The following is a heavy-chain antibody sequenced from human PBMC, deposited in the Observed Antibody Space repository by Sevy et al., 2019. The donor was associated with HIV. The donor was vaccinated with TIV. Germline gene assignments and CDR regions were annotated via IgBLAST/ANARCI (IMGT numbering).Heavy chain of an antibody. CDR2: ISGTGDYT. CDR1: GFTFSNFA. Sequence: GGSLRLSCAASGFTFSNFAMGWVRQAPGKGLDWISVISGTGDYTYYADSVKGRFTISRDNSKNTLFLQMNSLRAEDTAIFYCAKKMCGGSGMAFLVDYWGQGTLVTVSS. J-gene: IGHJ4*02. V-gene: IGHV3-23*01. D-gene: IGHD3-10*02. CDR3: AKKMCGGSGMAFLVDY.